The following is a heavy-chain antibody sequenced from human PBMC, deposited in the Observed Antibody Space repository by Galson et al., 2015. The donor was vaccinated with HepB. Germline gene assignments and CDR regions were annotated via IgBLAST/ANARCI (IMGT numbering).Heavy chain of an antibody. Sequence: SVKVSCKASGYTFTGYYMHWVRQAPGQGLEWMGRINPNSGGTNYAQKFQDRVTMARDTSISTAYIELSRLRSDDTAVYYCARDRDYGYSENYGRDVWGQRTTVTVSS. CDR2: INPNSGGT. CDR3: ARDRDYGYSENYGRDV. J-gene: IGHJ6*02. CDR1: GYTFTGYY. D-gene: IGHD2-15*01. V-gene: IGHV1-2*06.